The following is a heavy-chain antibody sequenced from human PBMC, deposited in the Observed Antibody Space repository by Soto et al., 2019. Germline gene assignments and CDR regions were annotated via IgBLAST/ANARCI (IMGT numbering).Heavy chain of an antibody. V-gene: IGHV4-39*01. CDR2: IHYTGST. CDR1: GGSITTSNYC. D-gene: IGHD6-19*01. CDR3: ARLDGNSADYYYGMDV. Sequence: TLSLTCSVSGGSITTSNYCWGWIRQPPGKGLEWIASIHYTGSTYYNPSLKSRVTISVDTSKNQFSLKLSSVTAADTAVYYCARLDGNSADYYYGMDVWGQGTTVTSP. J-gene: IGHJ6*02.